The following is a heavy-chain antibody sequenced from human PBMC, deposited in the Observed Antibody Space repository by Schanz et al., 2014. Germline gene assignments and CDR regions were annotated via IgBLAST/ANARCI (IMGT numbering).Heavy chain of an antibody. CDR1: GGTLQSYT. V-gene: IGHV1-2*02. CDR3: ARDSDVSKYNLFDS. J-gene: IGHJ5*01. Sequence: QVQLVQSGAEVKKPGSSMKVSCKASGGTLQSYTFSWVRQAPGQGLEWVGWIDPNGGATNHAQMLQGRVTMTRDTSISTVYMELTRLTFDDTAIYYCARDSDVSKYNLFDSWGQGTLVTVSS. CDR2: IDPNGGAT.